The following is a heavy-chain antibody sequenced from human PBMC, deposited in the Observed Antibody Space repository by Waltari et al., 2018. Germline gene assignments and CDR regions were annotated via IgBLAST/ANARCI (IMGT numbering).Heavy chain of an antibody. Sequence: QLQLQQSGPGLVKPSESLFLSCAVSGDSVSNNYSWSWVRQPPGKGLEWIGQIHGTGKTNYNPSLESRVTVSMDTSNNQFSLRVTSPTAADTAVYFCARDRGRGLYLDSWGQGTLVTVS. CDR1: GDSVSNNYS. V-gene: IGHV4-4*02. D-gene: IGHD1-26*01. CDR3: ARDRGRGLYLDS. CDR2: IHGTGKT. J-gene: IGHJ4*02.